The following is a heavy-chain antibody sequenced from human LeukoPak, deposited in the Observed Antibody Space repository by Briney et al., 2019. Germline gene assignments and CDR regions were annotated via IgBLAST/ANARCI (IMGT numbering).Heavy chain of an antibody. CDR3: ARYYSSGYYSNY. Sequence: GGSLRLSCAAPGFTFSSYSMNRVRQAPGKGLEWVSSISSSSSYIYYADSVKGRFTISRDNAKNSLYLQMNSLRAEDTAVYYCARYYSSGYYSNYWGQGTLVTVSS. CDR2: ISSSSSYI. D-gene: IGHD3-22*01. CDR1: GFTFSSYS. V-gene: IGHV3-21*04. J-gene: IGHJ4*01.